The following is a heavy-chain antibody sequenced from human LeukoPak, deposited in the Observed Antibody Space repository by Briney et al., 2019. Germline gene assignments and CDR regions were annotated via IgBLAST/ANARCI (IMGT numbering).Heavy chain of an antibody. V-gene: IGHV1-69*13. D-gene: IGHD3-22*01. CDR2: IIPIFGTA. CDR3: ASGEEGGYYGGISYYYYMDV. J-gene: IGHJ6*03. CDR1: GGTFSSYA. Sequence: ASVKVSCKASGGTFSSYAISWVRQAPGQGLEWMGGIIPIFGTANYAQKFQGRVTITADESTSTAYMELSSLRSEDTAVYYCASGEEGGYYGGISYYYYMDVWGKGTTVTVSS.